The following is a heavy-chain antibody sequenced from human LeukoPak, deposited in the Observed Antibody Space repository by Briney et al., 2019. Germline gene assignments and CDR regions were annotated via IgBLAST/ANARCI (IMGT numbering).Heavy chain of an antibody. CDR1: GGSISTYNW. D-gene: IGHD3-16*01. CDR3: AKTHSHVPPYFDY. V-gene: IGHV4-4*02. CDR2: IFYSGST. Sequence: SETLSLTCAVSGGSISTYNWWSWVRQPPGKGLEWIGEIFYSGSTNYNPSLKSRVTLSLDKSKNQFSLQLSSVTAADTAMYDCAKTHSHVPPYFDYWGQGTLVIVSS. J-gene: IGHJ4*02.